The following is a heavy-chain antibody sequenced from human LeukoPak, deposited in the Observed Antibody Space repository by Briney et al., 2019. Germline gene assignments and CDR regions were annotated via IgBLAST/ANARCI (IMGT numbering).Heavy chain of an antibody. J-gene: IGHJ6*03. D-gene: IGHD2/OR15-2a*01. CDR3: AKTFPYYYYMDV. Sequence: SLRLSCAASGFTFDNYAMHWVRQAPGKGLEWVSGLSWDSVTIGYADSVKGRFTISRDNAKNSLYLQMNSLRAEDTALYFCAKTFPYYYYMDVWGKGTTVTVSS. CDR1: GFTFDNYA. V-gene: IGHV3-9*01. CDR2: LSWDSVTI.